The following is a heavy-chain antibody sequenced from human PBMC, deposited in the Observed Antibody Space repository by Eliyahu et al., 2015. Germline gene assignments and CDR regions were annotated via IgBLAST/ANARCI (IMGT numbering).Heavy chain of an antibody. CDR1: GGSLSGYY. CDR2: INHSGST. CDR3: ARAPKVGQSHYLYFYYYYMDV. V-gene: IGHV4-34*01. D-gene: IGHD2/OR15-2a*01. Sequence: QVQLQQWGAGLLKPSETLSLTCAVYGGSLSGYYWSWIRQPPGKGLEWIGEINHSGSTNYNPSLKSRVTISVDTSKNQFSLKLSSVTAADTAVYYCARAPKVGQSHYLYFYYYYMDVWGKGTTVTVSS. J-gene: IGHJ6*03.